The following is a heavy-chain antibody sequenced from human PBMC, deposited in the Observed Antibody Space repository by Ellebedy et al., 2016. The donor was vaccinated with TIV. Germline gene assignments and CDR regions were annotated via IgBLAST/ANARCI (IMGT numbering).Heavy chain of an antibody. CDR1: GFTFSSYG. J-gene: IGHJ4*02. D-gene: IGHD1-26*01. V-gene: IGHV3-30*02. CDR3: AKACMGGMYDPFDY. CDR2: IRYEGSIK. Sequence: GESLKISCAASGFTFSSYGIHWVRQAPGKGLEWVAFIRYEGSIKWYVVSVKGRFTISRDNSKYTLDQQMNSLGADDTAVYYWAKACMGGMYDPFDYWGQGTLVTVSS.